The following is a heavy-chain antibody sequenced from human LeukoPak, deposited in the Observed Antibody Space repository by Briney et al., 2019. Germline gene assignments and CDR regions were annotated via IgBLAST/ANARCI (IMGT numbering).Heavy chain of an antibody. CDR3: AKAEDYYGSGSRYYGMDV. CDR2: ISWDGGST. V-gene: IGHV3-43D*04. J-gene: IGHJ6*04. CDR1: GFTFYDYA. D-gene: IGHD3-10*01. Sequence: PGGSLRLSCAASGFTFYDYAMHWVRHAPGKGLEWVSLISWDGGSTHYADSVKGRFTISRDNSKNSLYLQMNSLRAEDTALYYCAKAEDYYGSGSRYYGMDVWGKGTTVTVSS.